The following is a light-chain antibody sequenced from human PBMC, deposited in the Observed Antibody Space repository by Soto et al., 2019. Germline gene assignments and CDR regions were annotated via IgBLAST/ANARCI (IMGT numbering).Light chain of an antibody. CDR3: QQYDSVPYT. CDR1: QDIYKS. J-gene: IGKJ2*01. CDR2: LAS. V-gene: IGKV1-33*01. Sequence: DIQMTQSPSSVSASVGDRVIITCQTSQDIYKSLNWYQQRPGKAPKLLIYLASNLERGVPSRFSGGGSGTHFSLTISSLQPEDFAAYFCQQYDSVPYTFGQGTTVDI.